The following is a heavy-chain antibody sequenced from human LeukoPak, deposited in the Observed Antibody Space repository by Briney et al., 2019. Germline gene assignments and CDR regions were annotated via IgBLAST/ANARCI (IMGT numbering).Heavy chain of an antibody. J-gene: IGHJ4*02. V-gene: IGHV4-39*01. CDR3: ARTRRGAFDY. Sequence: SETLSLTCTVSGGSISSSSYSWGWIRQPPGKGLEWIGSIYYSGSTYYNPSLKSRVTISVDTSKNQFSLKLSSVTAADTAVYYCARTRRGAFDYWGQGTLVTVSS. CDR1: GGSISSSSYS. CDR2: IYYSGST. D-gene: IGHD3-10*01.